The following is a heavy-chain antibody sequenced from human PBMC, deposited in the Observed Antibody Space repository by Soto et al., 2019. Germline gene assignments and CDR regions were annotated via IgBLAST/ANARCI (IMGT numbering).Heavy chain of an antibody. CDR3: ARADIVATRTLDY. CDR1: GYTFTSYG. CDR2: ISAYNGDV. Sequence: ASVKVSCKASGYTFTSYGVSWVRQAPGQGLEWVAWISAYNGDVNFAQSVQGRVTMTTDTSTSTGYIELRSLRSDDTAVYYCARADIVATRTLDYWGQGTLVTVSS. V-gene: IGHV1-18*01. J-gene: IGHJ4*02. D-gene: IGHD5-12*01.